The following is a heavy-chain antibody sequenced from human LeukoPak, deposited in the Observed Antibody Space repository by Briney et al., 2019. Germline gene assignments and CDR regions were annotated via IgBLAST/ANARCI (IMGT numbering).Heavy chain of an antibody. D-gene: IGHD3-22*01. CDR1: GYTFTSYD. CDR3: ARDVRGIVVVPHWYFDL. CDR2: MNPNSGNT. V-gene: IGHV1-8*01. Sequence: ASVKVSCKASGYTFTSYDINWVRQATGQGLEWMGWMNPNSGNTGYAQKFQGRVTMTRNTSISTAYMELSSLRSEDTAVYYCARDVRGIVVVPHWYFDLWGRGTLVTVSS. J-gene: IGHJ2*01.